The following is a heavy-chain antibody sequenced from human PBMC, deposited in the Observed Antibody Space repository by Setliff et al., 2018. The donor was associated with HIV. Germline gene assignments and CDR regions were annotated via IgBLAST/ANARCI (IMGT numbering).Heavy chain of an antibody. J-gene: IGHJ4*02. V-gene: IGHV4-59*11. CDR3: ARGFTFGGVILIPYYFDY. Sequence: SETLSLTCTVSGDSITSHYWSWIRQPPGKGLEWIGYIYFTGSTNYNPSLNSRVTISVDTFKNQFSLKLSFVTAADTAVYYCARGFTFGGVILIPYYFDYWGQGTPVTVSS. D-gene: IGHD3-16*01. CDR2: IYFTGST. CDR1: GDSITSHY.